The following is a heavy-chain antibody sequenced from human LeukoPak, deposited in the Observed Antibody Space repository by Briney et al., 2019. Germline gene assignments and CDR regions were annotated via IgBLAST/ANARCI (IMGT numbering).Heavy chain of an antibody. CDR3: ARAIMIVSPAGY. D-gene: IGHD3-22*01. J-gene: IGHJ4*02. CDR2: RSYDGSNK. Sequence: TGGSLRLSCAASGFTFSRYAMHWVRQAPGKGLEWVAVRSYDGSNKYYADSVKGRFTIYIDNSKNTLYLQMTRLRAADTAVYYCARAIMIVSPAGYWGQGTLVTVSS. V-gene: IGHV3-30-3*01. CDR1: GFTFSRYA.